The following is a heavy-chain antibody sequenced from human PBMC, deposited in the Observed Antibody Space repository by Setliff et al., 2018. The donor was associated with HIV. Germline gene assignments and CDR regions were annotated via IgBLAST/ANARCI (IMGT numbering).Heavy chain of an antibody. CDR2: IHHTGYI. CDR1: GFTVNSGA. V-gene: IGHV4-34*08. Sequence: GSLRLSCAGSGFTVNSGAMNWIRQSPGMGLEWIAEIHHTGYINYNPSLRSRVSVSRDMSSNQFSLRLSSVTAADAAVYYCAAFFVTPMTTQDFWGQGTLVTVSS. D-gene: IGHD4-4*01. J-gene: IGHJ4*02. CDR3: AAFFVTPMTTQDF.